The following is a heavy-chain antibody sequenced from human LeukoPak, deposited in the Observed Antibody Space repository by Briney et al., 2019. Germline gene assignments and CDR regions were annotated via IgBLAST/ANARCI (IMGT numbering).Heavy chain of an antibody. D-gene: IGHD2-2*01. CDR1: GGSFSGYY. V-gene: IGHV4-34*01. CDR3: ARKVVVPAAGLDY. Sequence: TSETLSLTCAVYGGSFSGYYWSWIRQPPGKGLEWIGEINHSGSTNYNPSLKSRVTISVDTSKNQFSLKLSSVTAADTAVYYCARKVVVPAAGLDYWGQGTLVTVSS. CDR2: INHSGST. J-gene: IGHJ4*02.